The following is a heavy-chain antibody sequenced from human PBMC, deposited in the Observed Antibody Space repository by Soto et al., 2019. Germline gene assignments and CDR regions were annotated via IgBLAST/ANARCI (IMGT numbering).Heavy chain of an antibody. CDR1: GFIFSDYY. CDR3: ARDFDADSRTDFDY. V-gene: IGHV3-11*01. D-gene: IGHD4-17*01. Sequence: QVQLVESGGGLVKPGGSLRLSCATSGFIFSDYYMHWIRQAPGKGLEWISYISGNGRIIQYADSAKGPFTISRDNAQNSLYLQMNSLRAEDTALYFCARDFDADSRTDFDYWGQGTLVTISS. CDR2: ISGNGRII. J-gene: IGHJ4*02.